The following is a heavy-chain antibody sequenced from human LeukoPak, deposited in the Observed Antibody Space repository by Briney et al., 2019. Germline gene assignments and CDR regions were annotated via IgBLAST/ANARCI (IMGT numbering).Heavy chain of an antibody. V-gene: IGHV3-23*01. CDR3: AKGYYGSGSPLHYFDY. D-gene: IGHD3-10*01. CDR1: GFTFSSYG. J-gene: IGHJ4*02. Sequence: GGSLRLSCAASGFTFSSYGMSWVRQAPGKGLEWVSAISGSGGTTYYADSVKGRFTISRDNSKNTLHLQMNSLRAEDTAVYYCAKGYYGSGSPLHYFDYWGQGTLVTVSS. CDR2: ISGSGGTT.